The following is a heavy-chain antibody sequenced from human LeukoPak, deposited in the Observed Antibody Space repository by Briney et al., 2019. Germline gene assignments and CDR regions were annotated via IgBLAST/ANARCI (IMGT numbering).Heavy chain of an antibody. CDR3: AKGTRYDSPRGTNDY. CDR2: ISYDGSNK. J-gene: IGHJ4*02. D-gene: IGHD3-22*01. CDR1: GFTFSSYA. V-gene: IGHV3-30-3*01. Sequence: GGSLRLSCAASGFTFSSYAMHWVRQAPGKGLEWVAVISYDGSNKYYADSVKGRFTISRDNSKNTLYLQMNSLRAEDTAVYYCAKGTRYDSPRGTNDYWGQGTLVTVSS.